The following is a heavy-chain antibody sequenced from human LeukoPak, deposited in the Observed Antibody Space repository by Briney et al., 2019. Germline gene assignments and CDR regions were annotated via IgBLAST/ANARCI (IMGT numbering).Heavy chain of an antibody. Sequence: SETLSLTCAVYGGSFSGYHWSWIRQPPGKGLEWVGEINHRGSTNYNPSLKSRVTMSVDTSKNQFSLKLSSVTAADTAVYYCARGRGAARFVTIEFDYWGQGALVTVSS. CDR3: ARGRGAARFVTIEFDY. CDR2: INHRGST. CDR1: GGSFSGYH. D-gene: IGHD6-6*01. V-gene: IGHV4-34*01. J-gene: IGHJ4*02.